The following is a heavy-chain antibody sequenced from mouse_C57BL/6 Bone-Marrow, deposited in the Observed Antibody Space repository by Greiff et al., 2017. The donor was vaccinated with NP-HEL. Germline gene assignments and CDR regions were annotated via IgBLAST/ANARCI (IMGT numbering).Heavy chain of an antibody. CDR3: ASPYSYDVAWFAY. Sequence: EVKLVESGGDLVKPGGSLKLSCAASGFTFSSYGMSWVRQTPDKRLEWVATISSGGSYTYYPDSVKGRFTISRDNAKNTLYLQMSSLKSEDTAMYYCASPYSYDVAWFAYWGQGTLVTVTA. J-gene: IGHJ3*01. V-gene: IGHV5-6*01. CDR1: GFTFSSYG. D-gene: IGHD2-12*01. CDR2: ISSGGSYT.